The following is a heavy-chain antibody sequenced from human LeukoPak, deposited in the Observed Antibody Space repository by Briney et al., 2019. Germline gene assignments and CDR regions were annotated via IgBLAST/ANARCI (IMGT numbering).Heavy chain of an antibody. J-gene: IGHJ4*02. V-gene: IGHV4-31*03. D-gene: IGHD6-19*01. Sequence: PSQTLSLTCTVSGGSISSGGYYWSWIRQHPGKGLEWIGCIYYSGSTNYNPSLKSRVTISVDTSKNQFSLKLSSVTAADTAVYYCARLIAVAGTIDHWGQGTLVTVSS. CDR1: GGSISSGGYY. CDR3: ARLIAVAGTIDH. CDR2: IYYSGST.